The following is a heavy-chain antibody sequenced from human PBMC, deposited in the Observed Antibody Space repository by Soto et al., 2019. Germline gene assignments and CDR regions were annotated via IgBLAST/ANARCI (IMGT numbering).Heavy chain of an antibody. D-gene: IGHD4-4*01. J-gene: IGHJ6*02. CDR1: GFTFSDHY. Sequence: PGGSLRLSCEASGFTFSDHYMSWVRQAPGKGLEWISHISGTHIGGGGSAVAYADSVKGRFTISRDNTKNSLYLQMNSLRAEDTAVYYCARDRQPSSYIGLDVWGQGTTVTVSS. CDR3: ARDRQPSSYIGLDV. V-gene: IGHV3-11*01. CDR2: ISGTHIGGGGSAV.